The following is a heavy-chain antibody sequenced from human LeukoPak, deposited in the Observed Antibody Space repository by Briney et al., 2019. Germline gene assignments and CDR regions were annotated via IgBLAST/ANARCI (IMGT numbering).Heavy chain of an antibody. D-gene: IGHD2-2*01. V-gene: IGHV3-48*03. CDR2: ISSSGSTI. Sequence: GGSLRLSCAASGFTFNSYEMNWVRQAPGKGLEWVSYISSSGSTIYYADSVKGRFTISRDNAKNSLYLQMNSLIAEDTAVYYCARDRTQYVPAAMSYYYYGMDVWGQGTTVTVSS. CDR1: GFTFNSYE. CDR3: ARDRTQYVPAAMSYYYYGMDV. J-gene: IGHJ6*02.